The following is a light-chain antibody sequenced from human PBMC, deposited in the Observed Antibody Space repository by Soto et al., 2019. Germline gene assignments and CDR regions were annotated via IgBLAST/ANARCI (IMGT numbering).Light chain of an antibody. CDR2: EVS. Sequence: QSVLTQPPSASGTPGQSVTIPCTGTSSDVGDHNYVSWYQQHPGKAPKLMIYEVSRRPSGVPDRFSGSKSGNTASLTVSGLQAEDEADYYCSSNAGSNNLVFGGGTQLTVL. J-gene: IGLJ2*01. V-gene: IGLV2-8*01. CDR3: SSNAGSNNLV. CDR1: SSDVGDHNY.